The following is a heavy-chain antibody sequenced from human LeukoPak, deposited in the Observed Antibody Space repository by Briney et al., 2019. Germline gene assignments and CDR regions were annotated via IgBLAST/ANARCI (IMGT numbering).Heavy chain of an antibody. CDR2: IYYSGST. J-gene: IGHJ4*02. V-gene: IGHV4-30-4*01. Sequence: SETLSLTCAASGGSISSGDYYWSWIRQFPRQGLQWIGYIYYSGSTYYNPSLKSRVMISVDTPKNQFSLKLSSVTAVDTAVYYCARKENVYYYFDYWGQGTLVTVSS. CDR1: GGSISSGDYY. D-gene: IGHD3-10*01. CDR3: ARKENVYYYFDY.